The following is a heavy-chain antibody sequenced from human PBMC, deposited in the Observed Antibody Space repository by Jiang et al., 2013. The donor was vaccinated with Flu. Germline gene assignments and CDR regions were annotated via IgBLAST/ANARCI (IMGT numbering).Heavy chain of an antibody. CDR3: ASQRWLQSTIDY. Sequence: EYGSGLVKPSETLSLTCTVSGGSISSYYWSWIRQPPGKGLEWIGYIFYSGSTNYNPSLKSRVTISLDTSNNQFSLKLSSVTAADTAVYYCASQRWLQSTIDYWGQGTLVSVSS. V-gene: IGHV4-59*01. CDR1: GGSISSYY. CDR2: IFYSGST. J-gene: IGHJ4*02. D-gene: IGHD5-24*01.